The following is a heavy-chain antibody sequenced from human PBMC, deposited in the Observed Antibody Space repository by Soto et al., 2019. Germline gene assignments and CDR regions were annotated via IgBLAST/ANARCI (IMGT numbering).Heavy chain of an antibody. D-gene: IGHD6-19*01. CDR2: INPNSGGT. CDR1: GYTFTGYY. V-gene: IGHV1-2*04. J-gene: IGHJ3*02. Sequence: QVQLVQSGAEVKKPGASVKVSCKASGYTFTGYYMHWVLQAPRQGLEWMGWINPNSGGTNYAQKFQGWVTMTRDTSISTAYMELSRLRSDDTAVYYCARIAVAGGSAAFDIWGQGTMVTVSS. CDR3: ARIAVAGGSAAFDI.